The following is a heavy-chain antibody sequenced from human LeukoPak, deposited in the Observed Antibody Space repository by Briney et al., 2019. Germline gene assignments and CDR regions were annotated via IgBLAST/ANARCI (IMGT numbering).Heavy chain of an antibody. CDR3: ARARSPRYIVVVPGVYGFDY. CDR2: INPNSGGT. J-gene: IGHJ4*02. CDR1: GYTFTGYY. V-gene: IGHV1-2*02. D-gene: IGHD2-2*01. Sequence: ASVKVSCKASGYTFTGYYMHWVRQAPGQGLEWMGWINPNSGGTNYAQKFQGRVTMTRDTSISTAYMELSRLRSDDTAVYYCARARSPRYIVVVPGVYGFDYWGQGTLVTVSS.